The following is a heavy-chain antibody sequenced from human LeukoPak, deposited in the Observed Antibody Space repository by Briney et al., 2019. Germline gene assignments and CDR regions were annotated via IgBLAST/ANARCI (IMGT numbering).Heavy chain of an antibody. J-gene: IGHJ5*02. Sequence: GESLKISCKGSGYSFTSYWIGWVRQMPGKGLEWMGLLYPGDSDTRSSPSFQGQVTISADKSISTAYLQWSSLKASDTAMYYCARLYIVVVPAAIDGGFDPWGQGTLVTVSS. CDR2: LYPGDSDT. CDR1: GYSFTSYW. D-gene: IGHD2-2*01. V-gene: IGHV5-51*01. CDR3: ARLYIVVVPAAIDGGFDP.